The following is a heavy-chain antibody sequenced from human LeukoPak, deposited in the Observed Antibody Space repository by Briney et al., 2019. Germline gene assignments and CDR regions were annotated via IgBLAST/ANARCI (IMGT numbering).Heavy chain of an antibody. D-gene: IGHD3-22*01. CDR2: IYYSGST. CDR3: ARRYFYDSGGYYYYFDY. CDR1: GGSISSSSYY. V-gene: IGHV4-39*01. J-gene: IGHJ4*02. Sequence: SETLSLTCTVSGGSISSSSYYWGWIRKPPGKGLQWIVSIYYSGSTYYNPSLKSRVTISVDTSKNQFSLKLSSVTAADTAVYYCARRYFYDSGGYYYYFDYWGQGTLVTVSS.